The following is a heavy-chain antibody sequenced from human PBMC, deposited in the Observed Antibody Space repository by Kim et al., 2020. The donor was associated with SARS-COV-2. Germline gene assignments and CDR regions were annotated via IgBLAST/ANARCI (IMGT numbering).Heavy chain of an antibody. V-gene: IGHV1-2*02. CDR3: ARDFDGVVVAQGIYGMDV. J-gene: IGHJ6*02. Sequence: ASVKVSCKASGYTFTGYYMHWVRQAPGQGLEWMGWINPNSGGTNYAQKFQGRVTMTRDTSISTAYMELSRLRSDDTAVYYCARDFDGVVVAQGIYGMDVWGQGTTVTVSS. D-gene: IGHD2-15*01. CDR1: GYTFTGYY. CDR2: INPNSGGT.